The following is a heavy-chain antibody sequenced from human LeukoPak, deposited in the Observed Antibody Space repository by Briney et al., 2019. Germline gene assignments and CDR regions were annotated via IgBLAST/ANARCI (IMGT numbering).Heavy chain of an antibody. V-gene: IGHV1-2*02. Sequence: GASVKVSCKTSGYTFTRSFMQGVRQAAGLGLEGMGWINPTSGETDYAQKFEGRVTMTRDTSITTAYLELSSLTSDDTAMYYCARVLGSRVDPWGQGTLVTVSS. CDR3: ARVLGSRVDP. J-gene: IGHJ5*02. CDR2: INPTSGET. CDR1: GYTFTRSF.